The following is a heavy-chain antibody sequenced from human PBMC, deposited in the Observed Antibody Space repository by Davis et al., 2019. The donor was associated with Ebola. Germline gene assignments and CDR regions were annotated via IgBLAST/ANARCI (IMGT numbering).Heavy chain of an antibody. Sequence: PSETLSLTCTVSGGSISSSSYYWGWIRQPPGKGLEWIGSIYYSGSTYYNPSLKSRVTISVDTSKNQFSLKLSSVTAADTAVYYCARAEYYYDSSGYYNWFDPWGQGTLVTVSS. J-gene: IGHJ5*02. CDR1: GGSISSSSYY. V-gene: IGHV4-39*07. D-gene: IGHD3-22*01. CDR3: ARAEYYYDSSGYYNWFDP. CDR2: IYYSGST.